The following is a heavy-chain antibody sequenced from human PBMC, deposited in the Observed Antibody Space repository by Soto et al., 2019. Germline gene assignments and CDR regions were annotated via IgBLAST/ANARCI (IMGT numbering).Heavy chain of an antibody. CDR1: GFTFDDYA. V-gene: IGHV3-9*01. D-gene: IGHD6-19*01. Sequence: GGSLRLSGAASGFTFDDYALHWVRQAPGKGLEWVSGISWNSGSIGYADSVKGRFNISRDNAKNTLSLQMNSLRADDTAVYYCASEYSSGWNPLGYWGQGTQVTVSS. J-gene: IGHJ4*02. CDR2: ISWNSGSI. CDR3: ASEYSSGWNPLGY.